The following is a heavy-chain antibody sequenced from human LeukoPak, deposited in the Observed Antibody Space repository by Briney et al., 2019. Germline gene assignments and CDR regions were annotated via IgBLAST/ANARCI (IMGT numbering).Heavy chain of an antibody. CDR3: ARGGYYDSSGYSRY. CDR1: GGSFSGYY. Sequence: SETLSLTCAVYGGSFSGYYWSWIRQPPGKGLEWIGEINHSGSTNYNPSLKSRVTISVDTSKNQFSLKLSSVTAADTAVYYCARGGYYDSSGYSRYWGQGTLVTVSS. D-gene: IGHD3-22*01. J-gene: IGHJ4*02. CDR2: INHSGST. V-gene: IGHV4-34*01.